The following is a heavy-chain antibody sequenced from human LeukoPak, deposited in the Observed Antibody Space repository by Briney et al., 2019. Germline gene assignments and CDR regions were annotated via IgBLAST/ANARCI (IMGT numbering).Heavy chain of an antibody. CDR2: ISDSGGNT. CDR3: AKQDIRSSAWYD. D-gene: IGHD6-19*01. J-gene: IGHJ4*02. Sequence: GGSLRLSCAASGFTFSRYAMSWVRQAPGQGLEWVSAISDSGGNTYYADSVKGRFTIYRDNSKNTLYLQMHSLRPEDTVVYYCAKQDIRSSAWYDWGQGTLVTVSS. V-gene: IGHV3-23*01. CDR1: GFTFSRYA.